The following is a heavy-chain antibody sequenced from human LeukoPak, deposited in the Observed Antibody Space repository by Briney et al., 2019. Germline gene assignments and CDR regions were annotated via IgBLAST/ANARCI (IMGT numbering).Heavy chain of an antibody. V-gene: IGHV3-30-3*01. CDR1: GFTFSSYA. CDR3: ARDPAYTSGWYPYYFDY. CDR2: ISHDESNK. J-gene: IGHJ4*02. Sequence: PGRSLRLSCAASGFTFSSYAMHWVRQAPGKGLEWVALISHDESNKYYADSVKGRFTISRDNSKNTLYLQMNSLRDEDTAVYYCARDPAYTSGWYPYYFDYWGQGTLVTVSS. D-gene: IGHD6-19*01.